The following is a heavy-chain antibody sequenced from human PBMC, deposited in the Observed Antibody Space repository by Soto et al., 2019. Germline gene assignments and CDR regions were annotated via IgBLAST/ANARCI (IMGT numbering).Heavy chain of an antibody. Sequence: AASVKVSCKSSGYTFSGYSITWVRQAPGQGLEWMGRISGYNGNTNYARTLRGRLTLTTDTSTSTAYMELRSLTSDDTAVYYCARDVFCGGAPACPDMDVWSQGTTVTVSS. CDR1: GYTFSGYS. CDR2: ISGYNGNT. D-gene: IGHD2-21*01. CDR3: ARDVFCGGAPACPDMDV. J-gene: IGHJ6*02. V-gene: IGHV1-18*04.